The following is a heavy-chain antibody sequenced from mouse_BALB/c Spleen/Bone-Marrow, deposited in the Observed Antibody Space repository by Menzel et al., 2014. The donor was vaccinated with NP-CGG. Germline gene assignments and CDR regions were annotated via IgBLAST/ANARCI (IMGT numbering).Heavy chain of an antibody. Sequence: QVQLKESGAELVKPGASVKLSCKASGYTFTSYWMLWVKQRPGQGLEWIGEIDPSDSYTNYNQKFKGKATLTVDKSSSTAYMQLSSLTSEDSAVYYCATARATSYAMDYWGQGTSVTVSS. J-gene: IGHJ4*01. D-gene: IGHD3-1*01. CDR2: IDPSDSYT. CDR3: ATARATSYAMDY. V-gene: IGHV1-69*02. CDR1: GYTFTSYW.